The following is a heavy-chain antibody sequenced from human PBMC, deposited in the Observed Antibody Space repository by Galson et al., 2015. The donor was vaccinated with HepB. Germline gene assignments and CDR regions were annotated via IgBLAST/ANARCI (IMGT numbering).Heavy chain of an antibody. D-gene: IGHD3-10*01. CDR3: AQEQTFCYWSGSYFVGMDV. J-gene: IGHJ6*02. Sequence: SLRLSCAASGFTFEDYAMHWVRQAPGKGLEWVSGISWNSDFKGYADSVRGRFTISRDNSKNSLYLQMNSLRAEDTALYYCAQEQTFCYWSGSYFVGMDVWGQGTSVTAS. V-gene: IGHV3-9*01. CDR2: ISWNSDFK. CDR1: GFTFEDYA.